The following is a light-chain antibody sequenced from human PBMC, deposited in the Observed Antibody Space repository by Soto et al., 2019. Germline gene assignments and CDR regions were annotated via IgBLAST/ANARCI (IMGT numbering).Light chain of an antibody. CDR3: QTWGAGIRV. V-gene: IGLV4-69*01. Sequence: QLVLTQSPSASASLGASVKLTCTLSSGHSNYAIAWHQQQPEKGPRYLMKLNSDGSHTKGDGIPDRFSGSSSGAERYLTISSLQSEDEADYYRQTWGAGIRVFGGGTKLTVL. J-gene: IGLJ2*01. CDR1: SGHSNYA. CDR2: LNSDGSH.